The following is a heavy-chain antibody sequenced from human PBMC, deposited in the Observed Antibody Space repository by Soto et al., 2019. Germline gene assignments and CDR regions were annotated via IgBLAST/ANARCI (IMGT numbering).Heavy chain of an antibody. CDR3: VNQRGAGKTYYYNMDV. J-gene: IGHJ6*02. Sequence: EVQLLESGGGLVQPGGSLRLSCETSGFSFNTYAMTWVRQAPGMGLEWVAVINYSGRTTFHAKSVKGRFTISRDNSRNMVFLQMDSPRAEAPAVYYCVNQRGAGKTYYYNMDVWGLGTTVIVSS. CDR1: GFSFNTYA. CDR2: INYSGRTT. D-gene: IGHD3-10*01. V-gene: IGHV3-23*01.